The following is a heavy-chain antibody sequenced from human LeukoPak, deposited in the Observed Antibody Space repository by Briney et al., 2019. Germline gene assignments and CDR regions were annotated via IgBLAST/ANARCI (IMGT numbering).Heavy chain of an antibody. J-gene: IGHJ4*02. D-gene: IGHD2-2*01. CDR1: GFTFSSYG. V-gene: IGHV3-48*01. CDR3: ARDTKYAFDN. CDR2: IGISSGNT. Sequence: QAGGSLRLSCAASGFTFSSYGMHWVRQAPGKGLEWFSYIGISSGNTKYADSVKGRFTISGDKAKNSVYLQMNSLRVEDTAVYYCARDTKYAFDNWGQGTLVTVSS.